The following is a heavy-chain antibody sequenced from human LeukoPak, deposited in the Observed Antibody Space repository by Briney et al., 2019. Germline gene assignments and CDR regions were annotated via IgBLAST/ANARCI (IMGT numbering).Heavy chain of an antibody. Sequence: GGSLRLSCAASGFTFDDYAMHWVRQAPGKGLEWVSVIYSGGSTFYADSVKGRFSISRDNSKNTLYLQLNSLRVEDTAVYYCARETAPAYCGGDCPPGGWFDPWGQGTLVTVSS. CDR2: IYSGGST. J-gene: IGHJ5*02. CDR3: ARETAPAYCGGDCPPGGWFDP. CDR1: GFTFDDYA. D-gene: IGHD2-21*02. V-gene: IGHV3-66*01.